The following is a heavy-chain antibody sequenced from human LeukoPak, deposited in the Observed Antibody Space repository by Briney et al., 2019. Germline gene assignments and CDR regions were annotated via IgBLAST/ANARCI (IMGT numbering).Heavy chain of an antibody. J-gene: IGHJ4*02. CDR3: AKDDPKAYFDY. CDR2: IRSDGSTK. Sequence: GGSLRLSCAASGFTFNSYGMDWVRQAPGKGLEWVAFIRSDGSTKYYADSVKGRFTISRDNSKNTVYLQMNSLRAEDTAVYYCAKDDPKAYFDYWGQGNLVTVFS. CDR1: GFTFNSYG. V-gene: IGHV3-30*02.